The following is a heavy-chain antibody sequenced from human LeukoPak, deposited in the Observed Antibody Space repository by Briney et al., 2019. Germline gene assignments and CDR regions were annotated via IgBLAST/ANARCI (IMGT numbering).Heavy chain of an antibody. Sequence: SETLSLTCAVSGYSISSGYYWGWIRQPPGKGLEWIGSIYHSGSTYYNPSLKSRVTISVDTSENQFSLKLSSVTAADTAVYYCARQYDPWGQGTLVTVSS. CDR3: ARQYDP. CDR1: GYSISSGYY. D-gene: IGHD4-11*01. CDR2: IYHSGST. J-gene: IGHJ5*02. V-gene: IGHV4-38-2*01.